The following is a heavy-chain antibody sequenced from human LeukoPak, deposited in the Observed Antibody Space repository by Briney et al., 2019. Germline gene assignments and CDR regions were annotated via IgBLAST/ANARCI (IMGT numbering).Heavy chain of an antibody. CDR2: ISAYNGNT. D-gene: IGHD2-15*01. CDR1: GYTFTSYG. CDR3: ATGTLGYCSGGTCYSGY. V-gene: IGHV1-18*01. Sequence: ASVKVSCKASGYTFTSYGISWVRQAPGQGLEWMGWISAYNGNTNYAQKLQGRVTMTTDTSTSTAYMELGSLRSDDTAVYYCATGTLGYCSGGTCYSGYWGQGTLVTVSS. J-gene: IGHJ4*02.